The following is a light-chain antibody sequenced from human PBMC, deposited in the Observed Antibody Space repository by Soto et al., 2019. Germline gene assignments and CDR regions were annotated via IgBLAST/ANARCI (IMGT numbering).Light chain of an antibody. Sequence: QPVLTQPPSVSGAPGQRVTISCTGSSSNIGARYDVHWYQQLPGTAPKLLIYRHSNRPSGVPDRFSGSKSGTSASLAITGLQAEDEADYYCQSYDSSLSGLVVFGGGTKLTVL. CDR2: RHS. CDR3: QSYDSSLSGLVV. CDR1: SSNIGARYD. J-gene: IGLJ2*01. V-gene: IGLV1-40*01.